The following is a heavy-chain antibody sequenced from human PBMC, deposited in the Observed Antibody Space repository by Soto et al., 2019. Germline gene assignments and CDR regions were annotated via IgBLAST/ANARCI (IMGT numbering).Heavy chain of an antibody. D-gene: IGHD2-15*01. V-gene: IGHV3-21*01. J-gene: IGHJ4*02. CDR1: GFTFSSYS. CDR3: VRTSLVVAAATREDY. CDR2: ISSSSST. Sequence: GGSLRLSCASSGFTFSSYSMNWVRQAPGKGLEWVSSISSSSSTSYADSVKGRFTISRDNAKNTLYLQMNSLRAEDTAVYYCVRTSLVVAAATREDYWGQGTLVTVSS.